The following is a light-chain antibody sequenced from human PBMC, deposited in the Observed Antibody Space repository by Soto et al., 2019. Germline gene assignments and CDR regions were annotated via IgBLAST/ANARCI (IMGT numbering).Light chain of an antibody. CDR2: DAS. J-gene: IGKJ5*01. Sequence: EIQRTQSPSSPSYSVGGRMPMPCPASQDIGNYVNWYQQKTGKAPKLLIYDASALESGVPSRFSGSGSGTDFTLTISSLQPEDFATYSCIQYYNVPIPFGQGTKLEIK. CDR1: QDIGNY. CDR3: IQYYNVPIP. V-gene: IGKV1-33*01.